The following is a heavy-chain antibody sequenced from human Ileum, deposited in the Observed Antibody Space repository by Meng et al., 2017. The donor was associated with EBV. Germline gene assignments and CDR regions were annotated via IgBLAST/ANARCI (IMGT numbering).Heavy chain of an antibody. CDR2: IQHSGST. CDR3: ARAHPVVYFFDY. J-gene: IGHJ4*02. CDR1: GGSISSGGHS. D-gene: IGHD4-23*01. Sequence: SASGLVKPSQTLSLSGAGSGGSISSGGHSWSWIRQPPGKGLEWIGDIQHSGSTYYNPSLKSRVTISVDRSRNQFSLKLSSVTAADTAVYYCARAHPVVYFFDYWGQGTLVTVSS. V-gene: IGHV4-30-2*01.